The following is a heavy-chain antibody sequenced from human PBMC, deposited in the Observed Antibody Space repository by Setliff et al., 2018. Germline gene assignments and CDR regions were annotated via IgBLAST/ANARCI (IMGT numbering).Heavy chain of an antibody. Sequence: ASVKVSCKSSGYIFSDYGITWVRQAPGQGLEWMGWANNNNFNTNYAQKFQGRVTMTIDTSTDTVYMELRSLKSDYTALYYCARINFYVSSGYYYAPDYWGQGTLVTVSS. D-gene: IGHD3-22*01. CDR2: ANNNNFNT. J-gene: IGHJ4*02. V-gene: IGHV1-18*01. CDR3: ARINFYVSSGYYYAPDY. CDR1: GYIFSDYG.